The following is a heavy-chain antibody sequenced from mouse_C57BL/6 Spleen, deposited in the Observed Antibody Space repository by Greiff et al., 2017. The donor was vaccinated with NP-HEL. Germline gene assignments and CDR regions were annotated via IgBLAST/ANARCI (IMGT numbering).Heavy chain of an antibody. J-gene: IGHJ1*03. Sequence: QVQLQQPGAELVKPGASVKLSCKASGYTFTSYWMQWVKQRPGQGLEWIGEIDPSDSYTNYNQKFKGKATLTVDTSSSTAYMQLSSLTSEDSAVYYCASPRFDVWGTGTTVTVSS. CDR1: GYTFTSYW. CDR2: IDPSDSYT. CDR3: ASPRFDV. V-gene: IGHV1-50*01.